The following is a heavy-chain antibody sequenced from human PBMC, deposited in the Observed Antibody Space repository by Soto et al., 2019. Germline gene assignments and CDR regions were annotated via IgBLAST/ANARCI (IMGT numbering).Heavy chain of an antibody. J-gene: IGHJ6*02. CDR3: ARMGDVPYYYYGMDV. CDR2: INGYNGNT. CDR1: GYTFTSYG. Sequence: QVQLVQSGAEVKKPGASVKVSCKASGYTFTSYGITWVRQAPGQGLEWLGWINGYNGNTNYAQKRQGRVTMTTDTSTSTAYMELRSLRSDDTAVYYCARMGDVPYYYYGMDVWGQGTTVTVSS. D-gene: IGHD3-16*01. V-gene: IGHV1-18*01.